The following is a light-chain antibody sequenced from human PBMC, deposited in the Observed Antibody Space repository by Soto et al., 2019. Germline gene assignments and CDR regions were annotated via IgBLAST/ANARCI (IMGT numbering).Light chain of an antibody. CDR2: GAT. V-gene: IGKV3-15*01. CDR1: QSVSSD. CDR3: QQYNNWPRT. Sequence: EVVMTQSPATLSVSPGERATLSCRASQSVSSDLAWYHQKPGQAPRLLIHGATTRATGIPARFSGSGSGTEFTLTISSLQSEDFAVYYCQQYNNWPRTFGQGSKV. J-gene: IGKJ1*01.